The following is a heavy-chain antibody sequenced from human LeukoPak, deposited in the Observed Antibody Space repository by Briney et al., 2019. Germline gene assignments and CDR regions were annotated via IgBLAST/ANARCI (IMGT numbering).Heavy chain of an antibody. J-gene: IGHJ5*02. D-gene: IGHD6-13*01. Sequence: GASVKVSCKASGYTFTRYGISWVRQAPGQGLEWMGWISVYNGNTNYAQKLQGRVTMTTDTSTSTAYMELRSLRSDDTAVYYCARVGPTPEAAASHWFDPWGQGTPVTVSS. V-gene: IGHV1-18*01. CDR3: ARVGPTPEAAASHWFDP. CDR2: ISVYNGNT. CDR1: GYTFTRYG.